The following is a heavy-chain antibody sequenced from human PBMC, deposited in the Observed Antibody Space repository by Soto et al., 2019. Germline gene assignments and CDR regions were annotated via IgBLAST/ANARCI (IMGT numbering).Heavy chain of an antibody. J-gene: IGHJ4*02. D-gene: IGHD4-4*01. Sequence: WESLRLSCAASGFTFTSHWMSWVRQAPGKGLEWVANIQQDGSVPQYLDSVKGRFTISRDNAKNSLYLQMNSLRAEDTAVYYCARYSFNIGPQDYWGQGTLVTVSS. V-gene: IGHV3-7*03. CDR3: ARYSFNIGPQDY. CDR2: IQQDGSVP. CDR1: GFTFTSHW.